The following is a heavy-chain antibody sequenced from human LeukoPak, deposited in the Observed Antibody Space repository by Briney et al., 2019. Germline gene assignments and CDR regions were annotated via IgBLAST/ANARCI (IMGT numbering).Heavy chain of an antibody. V-gene: IGHV1-2*02. CDR2: INPNSGGT. CDR1: GYTFTGYY. Sequence: ASVKVSCKVSGYTFTGYYMHWVRQAPGQGLEWMGWINPNSGGTNYAQKFQGRVTMTRDTSISTAYMELSRLRSDDTAVYYCARVEWVPGGWFDPWGQGTLVTVSS. CDR3: ARVEWVPGGWFDP. J-gene: IGHJ5*02. D-gene: IGHD3-3*01.